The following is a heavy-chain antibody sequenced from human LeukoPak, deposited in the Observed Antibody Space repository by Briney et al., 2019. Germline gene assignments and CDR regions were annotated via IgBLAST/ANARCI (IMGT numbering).Heavy chain of an antibody. Sequence: SETLSLTCAVYGGSFSGYYWSWIRQPPGKGLEWIGEINHSGSTNYNPSLKSRVTISVDTSKNQFSLELSSVTAADTAVYYCARGPFTVYYYDSSGYPRYYYYGMDVWGQGTTVTVSS. V-gene: IGHV4-34*01. CDR3: ARGPFTVYYYDSSGYPRYYYYGMDV. D-gene: IGHD3-22*01. CDR1: GGSFSGYY. CDR2: INHSGST. J-gene: IGHJ6*02.